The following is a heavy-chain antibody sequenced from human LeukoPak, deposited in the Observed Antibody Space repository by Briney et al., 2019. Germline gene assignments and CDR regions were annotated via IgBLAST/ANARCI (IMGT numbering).Heavy chain of an antibody. CDR2: ISSSSNYI. CDR3: AGCGPMIVAARGV. J-gene: IGHJ4*02. Sequence: PGGSLRLSCAASGFIFSNYKMNWVRQAPGKGLEWVSSISSSSNYIYYADSVKGRFTISRDNAKNSLYLQMNSLRAEDSAVYYCAGCGPMIVAARGVWGQGTLVTVSS. D-gene: IGHD3-22*01. V-gene: IGHV3-21*01. CDR1: GFIFSNYK.